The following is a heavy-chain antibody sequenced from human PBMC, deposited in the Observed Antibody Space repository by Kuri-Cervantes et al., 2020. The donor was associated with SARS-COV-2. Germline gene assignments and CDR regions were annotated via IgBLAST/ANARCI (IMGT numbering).Heavy chain of an antibody. CDR2: IRNRAYGGTK. D-gene: IGHD1-26*01. Sequence: GGSLRLSCTASGFTLGDYVMTWFRQAPGKGLEWIGFIRNRAYGGTKELAASVRGRFSMSRDDSKGIAYLHLNSLKTEDTTVYYCSREPNSGSFVYFDYWGQGTLVTVSS. J-gene: IGHJ4*02. V-gene: IGHV3-49*03. CDR1: GFTLGDYV. CDR3: SREPNSGSFVYFDY.